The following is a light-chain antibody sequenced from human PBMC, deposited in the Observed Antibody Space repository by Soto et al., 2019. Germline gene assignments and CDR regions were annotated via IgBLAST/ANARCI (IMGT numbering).Light chain of an antibody. J-gene: IGLJ2*01. CDR2: EVN. V-gene: IGLV2-14*01. CDR1: SSDIGAYDY. Sequence: QSALTQPASLSGSPGQSITISCTGTSSDIGAYDYVSWFQQHPGKAPKLMISEVNNRPSGVSNRFSGFKSANTAYLTISGVQPEDEADYHCSSYTTIKTVVFGGGTQLTVL. CDR3: SSYTTIKTVV.